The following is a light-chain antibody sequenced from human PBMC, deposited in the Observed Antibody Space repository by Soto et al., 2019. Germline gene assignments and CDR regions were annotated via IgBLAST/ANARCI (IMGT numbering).Light chain of an antibody. CDR3: QQYKSFSEVT. CDR2: KAS. V-gene: IGKV1-5*03. Sequence: DIQMTQFPPALSASVGDRVTITCRASQSISSWLAWYQHKPGKAPKLLIYKASTLESGVPSRFSGTRSETEFTLTISSLQPDDFATYYCQQYKSFSEVTFGGGTRVEV. CDR1: QSISSW. J-gene: IGKJ4*01.